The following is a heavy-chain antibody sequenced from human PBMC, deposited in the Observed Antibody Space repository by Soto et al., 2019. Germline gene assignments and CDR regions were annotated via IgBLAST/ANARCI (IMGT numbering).Heavy chain of an antibody. V-gene: IGHV1-46*01. CDR2: INPSGGST. Sequence: ASVKVSCKASGYTFTSYYMHWVRQAPGQGLEWMGIINPSGGSTSYAQKFQGRVTMTRDTSTSTVYMELSSLRSEDTAVYYCARRGKQLAKLDAFDIWGQGTMVTVSS. D-gene: IGHD6-13*01. CDR1: GYTFTSYY. J-gene: IGHJ3*02. CDR3: ARRGKQLAKLDAFDI.